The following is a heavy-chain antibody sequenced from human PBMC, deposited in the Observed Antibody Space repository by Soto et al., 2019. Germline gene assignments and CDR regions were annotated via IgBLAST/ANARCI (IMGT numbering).Heavy chain of an antibody. D-gene: IGHD3-3*01. V-gene: IGHV3-23*01. Sequence: GGSLRLSCAASGFTFSSYAMSWVRQAPGKGLEWVSAISGSGGSTYYADSVKGRFTISRDNSKNTLYPQMNSLRAEDTAVYYCAKDWGITIFGVVITDYYYYYMDVWGKGTTVTVSS. CDR3: AKDWGITIFGVVITDYYYYYMDV. J-gene: IGHJ6*03. CDR2: ISGSGGST. CDR1: GFTFSSYA.